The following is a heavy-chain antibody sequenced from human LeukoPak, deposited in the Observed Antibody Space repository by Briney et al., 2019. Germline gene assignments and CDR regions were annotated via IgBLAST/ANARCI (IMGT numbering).Heavy chain of an antibody. CDR2: MNPNSGNT. V-gene: IGHV1-8*01. CDR3: ASEKWVKREGVYYYYGITV. Sequence: ASVKVSCKASGYPFNTYDINWVQQATGQGLEWMGWMNPNSGNTNCAQKFKGRVTMTRDTAMGTAYMELSSLTSEDTAVYYCASEKWVKREGVYYYYGITVWGQGTTVTVSS. J-gene: IGHJ6*02. CDR1: GYPFNTYD. D-gene: IGHD1-26*01.